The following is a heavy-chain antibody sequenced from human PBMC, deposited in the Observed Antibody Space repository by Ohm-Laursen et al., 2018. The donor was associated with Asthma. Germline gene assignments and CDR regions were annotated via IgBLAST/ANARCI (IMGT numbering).Heavy chain of an antibody. Sequence: PTQTLTLTRTFSGFSLTTGGVGVGWVRQPPGKALEWLTHTYWNEDKRYSPSLKSRLTTTKDTSKNQVVLTITNILTVDTATYYCAHLVDHFSYGMDVWGQGTTVTVSS. CDR2: TYWNEDK. V-gene: IGHV2-5*01. D-gene: IGHD5-24*01. CDR1: GFSLTTGGVG. J-gene: IGHJ6*02. CDR3: AHLVDHFSYGMDV.